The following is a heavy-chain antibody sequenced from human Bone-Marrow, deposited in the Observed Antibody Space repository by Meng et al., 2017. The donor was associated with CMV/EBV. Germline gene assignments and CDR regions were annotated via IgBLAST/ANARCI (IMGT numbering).Heavy chain of an antibody. D-gene: IGHD3-22*01. CDR1: GFTFSTYG. V-gene: IGHV3-30*02. CDR3: AKRGDSSGTYAMDV. J-gene: IGHJ6*02. Sequence: GESLKISCVVSGFTFSTYGMHWVRQAPGKGLEWVAFIRFDGSKENYADSVKGRFTISRDNSKNTLYLQMNSLRAEDTAVYYCAKRGDSSGTYAMDVWGQGTTVTVSS. CDR2: IRFDGSKE.